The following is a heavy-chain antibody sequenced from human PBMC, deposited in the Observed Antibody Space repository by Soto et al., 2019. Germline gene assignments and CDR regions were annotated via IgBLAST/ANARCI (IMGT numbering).Heavy chain of an antibody. D-gene: IGHD2-8*01. CDR3: AKNGQPPYYYYGLDV. V-gene: IGHV1-18*01. J-gene: IGHJ6*02. CDR2: ISGYNGDT. Sequence: QDQLVQSGGEVKKPGASVKVSCKTSGYTFSRYGISWVRQAPGQGLEWMGWISGYNGDTNYARKFQGRVTMTIDTSTTTAYMELRSLTSDDTAVYYCAKNGQPPYYYYGLDVWGQGTTVTVSS. CDR1: GYTFSRYG.